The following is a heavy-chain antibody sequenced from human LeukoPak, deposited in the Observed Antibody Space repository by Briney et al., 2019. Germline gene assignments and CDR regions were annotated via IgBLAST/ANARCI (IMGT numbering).Heavy chain of an antibody. V-gene: IGHV3-53*01. J-gene: IGHJ4*02. CDR1: GFTVSSNY. CDR3: AREHSSGYMDY. Sequence: GGSLRLSCAASGFTVSSNYMSWVRQAPGKGLEWVSIIYSGGSTYYADSVKGRFTISRDNSKNTLYLQMNSLRAEDTAVYYCAREHSSGYMDYWGQGTLVTVSS. D-gene: IGHD3-22*01. CDR2: IYSGGST.